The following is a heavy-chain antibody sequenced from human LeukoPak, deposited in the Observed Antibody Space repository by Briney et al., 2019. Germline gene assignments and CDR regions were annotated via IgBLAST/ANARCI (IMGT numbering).Heavy chain of an antibody. Sequence: SETLSLTCAVYGGSFSGYYWSWIRQPPGKGLEWIGEINHSGSTNYNPSLKSRVTISVDTSKNQFSLKLSSVTAADTAVYYCARQPFPHYYYRRGYPGAFVIWGQGKMVTVSS. D-gene: IGHD3-22*01. J-gene: IGHJ3*02. CDR3: ARQPFPHYYYRRGYPGAFVI. CDR1: GGSFSGYY. CDR2: INHSGST. V-gene: IGHV4-34*01.